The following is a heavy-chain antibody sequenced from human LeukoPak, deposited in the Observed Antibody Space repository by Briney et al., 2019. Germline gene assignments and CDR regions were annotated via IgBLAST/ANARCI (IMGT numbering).Heavy chain of an antibody. Sequence: PGGSLRLSCAASGFTFSSYTMNWVRQAPGKGLEWVSSISSSSSYIYHADSVKGRFTISRDNAKTSLYLQMNSLRAEDTAVYYCARDTYDILTGYYKWAFDIWGQGTMVTVSS. V-gene: IGHV3-21*06. CDR1: GFTFSSYT. CDR2: ISSSSSYI. J-gene: IGHJ3*02. D-gene: IGHD3-9*01. CDR3: ARDTYDILTGYYKWAFDI.